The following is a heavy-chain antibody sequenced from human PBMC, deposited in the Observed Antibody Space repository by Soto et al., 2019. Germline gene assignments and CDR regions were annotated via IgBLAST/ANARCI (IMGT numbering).Heavy chain of an antibody. CDR2: IDPSDSYT. CDR3: ATSRVRIAARVIYYGMDV. V-gene: IGHV5-10-1*01. CDR1: GYSFTSYW. Sequence: GESLKISCKGSGYSFTSYWISWVRQMPGKGLEWMGRIDPSDSYTNYSPSFQGHVTISADKSISTAYLQWSSLKASDTAMYYCATSRVRIAARVIYYGMDVWGQGTTVTVSS. J-gene: IGHJ6*02. D-gene: IGHD6-6*01.